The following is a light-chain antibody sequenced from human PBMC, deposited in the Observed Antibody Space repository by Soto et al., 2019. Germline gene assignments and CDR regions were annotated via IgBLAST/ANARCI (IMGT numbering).Light chain of an antibody. Sequence: AIQMTQTPSSLSASVGDRVTITCRATQGIRNELGWYQQKPGKAPKLLIYAASSLQSGVPSRFSGSASGTDFTLTISSLQPEDFATYYCLQDYNYPRAFGQGTKVDIK. CDR2: AAS. J-gene: IGKJ1*01. CDR1: QGIRNE. CDR3: LQDYNYPRA. V-gene: IGKV1-6*01.